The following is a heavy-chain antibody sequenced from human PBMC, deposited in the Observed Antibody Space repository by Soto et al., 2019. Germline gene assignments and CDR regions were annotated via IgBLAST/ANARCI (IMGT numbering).Heavy chain of an antibody. Sequence: QVQLVQSGAEVKKPGSSVKVSCKASGGTFSSYAISWVRQAPGQGLEWMGGIIPISGTANYAQKFQGRVTITADDSTSTAYRGLSRLRSEDTAVYYCARSQGSSTSLEIYYYYYYGMEVWGQGTTVTVSS. V-gene: IGHV1-69*01. D-gene: IGHD2-2*01. CDR3: ARSQGSSTSLEIYYYYYYGMEV. CDR1: GGTFSSYA. J-gene: IGHJ6*02. CDR2: IIPISGTA.